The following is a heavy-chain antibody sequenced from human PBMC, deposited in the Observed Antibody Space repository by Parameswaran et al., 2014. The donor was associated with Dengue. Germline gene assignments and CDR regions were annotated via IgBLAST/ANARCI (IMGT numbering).Heavy chain of an antibody. CDR3: ARPDYYDSSGLPGYFDY. D-gene: IGHD3-22*01. Sequence: VRQMPGKGLEWMGIIYPGDSDTRYSPSFQGQVTISADKSISTAYLQWSSLKASDTAMYYCARPDYYDSSGLPGYFDYWGQGTLVTVSS. V-gene: IGHV5-51*01. J-gene: IGHJ4*02. CDR2: IYPGDSDT.